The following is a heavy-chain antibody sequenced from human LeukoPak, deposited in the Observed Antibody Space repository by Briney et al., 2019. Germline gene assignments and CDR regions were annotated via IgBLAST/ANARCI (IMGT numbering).Heavy chain of an antibody. V-gene: IGHV3-48*03. D-gene: IGHD2-15*01. CDR1: GFTFSIYE. CDR3: ARARTPDH. J-gene: IGHJ4*02. Sequence: PGGSLRLSCAASGFTFSIYEMSWVRQAPGKGLEWLSYMSSRGSTISYADSVKGRFTISRDNAKNSLFLQMNSLRAEDTAVYYCARARTPDHWGQGTLVTVSS. CDR2: MSSRGSTI.